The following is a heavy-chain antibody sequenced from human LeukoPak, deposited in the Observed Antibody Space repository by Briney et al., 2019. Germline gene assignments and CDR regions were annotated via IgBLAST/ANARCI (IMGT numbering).Heavy chain of an antibody. V-gene: IGHV1-2*06. D-gene: IGHD2-15*01. CDR3: AXDLYCSGGSCYHGAEYFXH. CDR2: INPNSGGT. Sequence: GASVKVSCKASGYTFTGYYMHWVRQAPGQGLEWMGRINPNSGGTNYAQKFQGRVTMTRDTSISTAYMELSRLRSDDTAVYYCAXDLYCSGGSCYHGAEYFXHWGQGTXVT. CDR1: GYTFTGYY. J-gene: IGHJ1*01.